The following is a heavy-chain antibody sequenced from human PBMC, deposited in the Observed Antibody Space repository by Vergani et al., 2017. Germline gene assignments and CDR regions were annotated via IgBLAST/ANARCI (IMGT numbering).Heavy chain of an antibody. CDR1: GYTFTGYY. CDR2: INPDSGGT. CDR3: ARESSHMVRGVLYYYGMDV. V-gene: IGHV1-2*02. J-gene: IGHJ6*02. D-gene: IGHD3-10*01. Sequence: QVQLVQSGAEVKKPGASVKVSCKASGYTFTGYYMHWVRQAPGQGLEWMGWINPDSGGTNYAQKFQGRVTMTRDTSISTAYMELSRLRSDDTAVYYCARESSHMVRGVLYYYGMDVWGQGTTVTVSS.